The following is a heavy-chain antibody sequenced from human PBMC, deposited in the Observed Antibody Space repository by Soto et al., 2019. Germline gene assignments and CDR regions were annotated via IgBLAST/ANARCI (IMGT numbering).Heavy chain of an antibody. CDR3: AAGIAAAGTGFDY. CDR2: INPNSGGT. Sequence: QVQLVQSGAEVKKHGASVKVSCKASGYTFTGYYRHWVRQAPGQGREWMGWINPNSGGTNYAQKLQGWVTMTRDTSISTAYMELSRLRSDDTAVYYCAAGIAAAGTGFDYWGQGTLVTVSS. V-gene: IGHV1-2*04. J-gene: IGHJ4*02. CDR1: GYTFTGYY. D-gene: IGHD6-13*01.